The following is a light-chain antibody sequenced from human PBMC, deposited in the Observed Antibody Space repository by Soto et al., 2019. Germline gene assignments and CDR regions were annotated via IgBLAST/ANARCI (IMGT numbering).Light chain of an antibody. Sequence: DIQMTQSPATLSASVGDRATITCRASQSVSTNLDWYQQKPGKAPGLLIYGASSRKSGVPSRFSGSGSGTEFTLTITGLQSADFAVYYCQQYDNRPITFGQGTRLEI. CDR3: QQYDNRPIT. J-gene: IGKJ5*01. V-gene: IGKV3-15*01. CDR1: QSVSTN. CDR2: GAS.